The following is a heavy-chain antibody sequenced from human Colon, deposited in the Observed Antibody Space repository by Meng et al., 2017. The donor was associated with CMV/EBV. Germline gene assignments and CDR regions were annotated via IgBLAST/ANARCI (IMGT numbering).Heavy chain of an antibody. CDR2: IFYSGGT. V-gene: IGHV4-39*07. CDR1: GGSTSSGNYY. J-gene: IGHJ5*02. Sequence: CTVSGGSTSSGNYYWGWVRQPPGKGLEWIGSIFYSGGTCYNPSLKSRVTISLDTSKNQFSLKLSSVTAADTAVYYCARDLGAANWFDPWGQGTLVTVSS. D-gene: IGHD2-15*01. CDR3: ARDLGAANWFDP.